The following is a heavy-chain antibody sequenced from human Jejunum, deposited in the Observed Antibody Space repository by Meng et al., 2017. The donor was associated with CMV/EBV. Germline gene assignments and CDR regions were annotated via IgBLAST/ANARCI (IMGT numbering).Heavy chain of an antibody. V-gene: IGHV1-46*01. CDR3: ARVRGGYLGGPDI. CDR1: GYIFTDYY. J-gene: IGHJ3*02. D-gene: IGHD4-23*01. Sequence: SGYIFTDYYVRWMRRAPGQGLEWMALINPSGYNTSYTQKFQGRITVARDTSTRTVYMELSRLRSADTAVYYCARVRGGYLGGPDIWGQGTLVTFS. CDR2: INPSGYNT.